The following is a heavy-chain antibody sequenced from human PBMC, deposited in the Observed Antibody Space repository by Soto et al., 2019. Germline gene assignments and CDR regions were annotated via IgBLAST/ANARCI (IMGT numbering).Heavy chain of an antibody. V-gene: IGHV1-69*13. CDR3: ARGGGPYVWFNEF. Sequence: VASVKVSCKDPGGLFSSYAISWVRQAPGQGLEWMGGILPVFGTTNYAQKFQGRVTITADESTNTAYMELSSLRSDDTAMYYCARGGGPYVWFNEFWGQGTQVTVSS. CDR1: GGLFSSYA. J-gene: IGHJ4*02. CDR2: ILPVFGTT. D-gene: IGHD3-16*01.